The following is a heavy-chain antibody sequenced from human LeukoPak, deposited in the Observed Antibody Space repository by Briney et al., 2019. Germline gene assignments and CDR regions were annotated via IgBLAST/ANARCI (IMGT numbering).Heavy chain of an antibody. CDR3: ARDLYRDSLPVSWFDP. D-gene: IGHD4-11*01. CDR1: GYTFTSYG. J-gene: IGHJ5*02. CDR2: ISDYNGNT. V-gene: IGHV1-18*01. Sequence: ASVKVSCKASGYTFTSYGISWVRQAPGQGLEWMGWISDYNGNTNYAQKLQGRVTMTTNTSTSTAYMELRSLRSDDTAVYYCARDLYRDSLPVSWFDPWGQGTLVTVSS.